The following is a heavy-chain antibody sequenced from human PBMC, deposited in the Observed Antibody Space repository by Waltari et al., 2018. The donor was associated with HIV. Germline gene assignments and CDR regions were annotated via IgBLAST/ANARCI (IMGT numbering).Heavy chain of an antibody. CDR1: GFTLSTYS. J-gene: IGHJ4*02. CDR2: ISSSSRYI. D-gene: IGHD6-19*01. V-gene: IGHV3-21*01. Sequence: EVQLVESGGGLVKPGGSLRLSCAVSGFTLSTYSMSRVRQAPGKWLGWFSCISSSSRYIYYADSVKGRFTISRDNAKNSLFLQMDSLRAEDTAVYYCARDGARQWLVQGGFDYWGQGALVTVSS. CDR3: ARDGARQWLVQGGFDY.